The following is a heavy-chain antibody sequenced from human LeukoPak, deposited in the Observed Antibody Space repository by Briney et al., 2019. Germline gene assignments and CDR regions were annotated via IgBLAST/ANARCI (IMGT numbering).Heavy chain of an antibody. CDR3: AREHYFYHMDG. CDR2: IRSKAYGGTT. V-gene: IGHV3-49*03. Sequence: GGSLRLSCTASGFTFGDYAMSWFRQAPGKGLEWVGFIRSKAYGGTTEYAASVKGRFTISRDDSKNTLYLQMNSLRAEDTAVYYCAREHYFYHMDGWGEGTTVTVSS. CDR1: GFTFGDYA. J-gene: IGHJ6*03.